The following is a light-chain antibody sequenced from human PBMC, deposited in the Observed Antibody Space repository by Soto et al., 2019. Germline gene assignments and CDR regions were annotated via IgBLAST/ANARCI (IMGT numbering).Light chain of an antibody. CDR2: GAS. V-gene: IGKV3-20*01. CDR1: QSVASIY. J-gene: IGKJ1*01. Sequence: EIVLTQSPGTLSLSPGERATLSCRASQSVASIYLAWYQQKPGQAPRLLIYGASTRATGIPDRFSGSGSGRDCRLPISVLESEDSAVYYCQQYGGSRWTFRQGPKVQIK. CDR3: QQYGGSRWT.